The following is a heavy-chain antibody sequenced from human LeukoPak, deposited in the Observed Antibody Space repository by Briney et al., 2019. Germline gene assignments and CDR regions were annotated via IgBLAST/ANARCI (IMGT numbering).Heavy chain of an antibody. V-gene: IGHV3-23*01. CDR3: AKEAQSGGPSDFDY. CDR2: IIGSGIST. Sequence: PGGSLRLSCAASGFTFSSYAMSWVRQAPGKGLEWVSAIIGSGISTFYADSVKGRFTISRDNSKNTLYLLMNSLRAEDTAVYYCAKEAQSGGPSDFDYWGQGTLVTVSS. D-gene: IGHD4-23*01. J-gene: IGHJ4*02. CDR1: GFTFSSYA.